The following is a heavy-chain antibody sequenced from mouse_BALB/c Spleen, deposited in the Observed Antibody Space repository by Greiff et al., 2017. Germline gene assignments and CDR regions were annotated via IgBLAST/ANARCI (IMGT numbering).Heavy chain of an antibody. D-gene: IGHD1-1*01. J-gene: IGHJ4*01. CDR3: AREGEGDYYGSGAMDY. CDR2: IRNKANGYTT. Sequence: DVKLVESGGGLVQPGGSLRLSCATSGFTFTDYYMSWVRQPPGKALEWLGFIRNKANGYTTEYSASVKGRFTISRDNSQSILYLQMNTLRAEDSATYYCAREGEGDYYGSGAMDYWGQGTSVTVSS. V-gene: IGHV7-3*02. CDR1: GFTFTDYY.